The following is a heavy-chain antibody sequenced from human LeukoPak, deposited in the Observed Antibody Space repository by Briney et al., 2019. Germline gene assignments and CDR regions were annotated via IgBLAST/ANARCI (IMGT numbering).Heavy chain of an antibody. D-gene: IGHD2-2*01. Sequence: ASVKVSCKVSGYTLTELSMHWVRQAPGEGLEWMGGFDPEDGETIYAQKFQGRVTMTEDTSTDTAYMELSSLRSEDTAVYYCATAGKCSSTSCTWGYFDYWGQGTLVTVSS. CDR2: FDPEDGET. J-gene: IGHJ4*02. V-gene: IGHV1-24*01. CDR1: GYTLTELS. CDR3: ATAGKCSSTSCTWGYFDY.